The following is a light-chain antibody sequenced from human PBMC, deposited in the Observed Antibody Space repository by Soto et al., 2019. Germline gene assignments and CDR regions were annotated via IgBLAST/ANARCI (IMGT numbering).Light chain of an antibody. Sequence: EIVLTQSPGTLSLSPGDRATLSCRASQSLSSRYLAWYRQKPGQAPRLLIYGASNRATGIPDRFSGSGSGTDFTLTISRLEPDDFAVYYCQQYSSAPPTFGGGTNVDIK. V-gene: IGKV3-20*01. CDR2: GAS. CDR3: QQYSSAPPT. CDR1: QSLSSRY. J-gene: IGKJ4*01.